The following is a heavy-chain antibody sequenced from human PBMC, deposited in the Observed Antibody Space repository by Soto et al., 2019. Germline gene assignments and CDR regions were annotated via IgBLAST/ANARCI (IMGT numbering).Heavy chain of an antibody. Sequence: QLQLQESGPGLVKPSETLSLTCTVSGGSISSSSYYWGWIRQPPGKGLEGIGSIYYSGSTYYNPSLKSRVPISVDTSKNQFSLKLSSVTAADTAVYYCARYSSSWYYYYYGMDVWGQGTTVTVSS. V-gene: IGHV4-39*01. CDR2: IYYSGST. CDR1: GGSISSSSYY. D-gene: IGHD6-13*01. J-gene: IGHJ6*02. CDR3: ARYSSSWYYYYYGMDV.